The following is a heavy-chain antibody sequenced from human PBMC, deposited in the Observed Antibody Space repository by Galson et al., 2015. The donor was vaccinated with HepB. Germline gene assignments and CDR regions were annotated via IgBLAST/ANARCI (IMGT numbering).Heavy chain of an antibody. D-gene: IGHD3-16*01. J-gene: IGHJ4*02. CDR2: ISRNSDAT. CDR1: GFIFDDYA. V-gene: IGHV3-9*01. Sequence: SLRLSCAASGFIFDDYAMYWVRQVPGKGLERVSGISRNSDATGYADSVKGRFTISRDNAKNSLYLQMNSLRVEDTALYYRAKVIGRGLGTIPTLGPFDSWGQETLVTVSS. CDR3: AKVIGRGLGTIPTLGPFDS.